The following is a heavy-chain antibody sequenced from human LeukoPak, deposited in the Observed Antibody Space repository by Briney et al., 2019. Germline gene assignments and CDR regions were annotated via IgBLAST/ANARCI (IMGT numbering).Heavy chain of an antibody. J-gene: IGHJ6*03. Sequence: GGSLRLSCAASGFTFSSYAMHWVRQAPGKGLEWVAVISYDGSNKYYADSVKGRFTISRDNSKNTLYLQMNSLRAEDTAVYYCARDEDYGGPYYYYYMDVWGKGTTVTVSS. CDR3: ARDEDYGGPYYYYYMDV. CDR1: GFTFSSYA. V-gene: IGHV3-30-3*01. CDR2: ISYDGSNK. D-gene: IGHD4-23*01.